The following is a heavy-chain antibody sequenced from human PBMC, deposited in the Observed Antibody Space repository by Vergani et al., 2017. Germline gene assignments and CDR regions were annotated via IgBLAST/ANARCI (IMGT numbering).Heavy chain of an antibody. D-gene: IGHD5-18*01. CDR3: AEDKGAIELWFGVAYYYGMDV. Sequence: EVQLLESGGGLVQPGGSLRLSCAASGFTFSSYAMSWVRQAPGKGLEWVSAISGSGGSTYYADSVKGRFTISRDNSKNTLYLQMNSLRAEDTAVYYCAEDKGAIELWFGVAYYYGMDVWGQGTTVTVAS. CDR2: ISGSGGST. V-gene: IGHV3-23*01. CDR1: GFTFSSYA. J-gene: IGHJ6*02.